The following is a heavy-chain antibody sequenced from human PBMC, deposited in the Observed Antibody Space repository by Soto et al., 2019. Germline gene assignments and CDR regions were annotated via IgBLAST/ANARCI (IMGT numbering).Heavy chain of an antibody. V-gene: IGHV4-30-2*01. CDR2: IYHSGST. CDR3: ATRGVVTYAFDI. J-gene: IGHJ3*02. CDR1: GGSISSGGYS. D-gene: IGHD3-3*01. Sequence: QLQLQESGSGLVKPSQTLSLTCAVSGGSISSGGYSWSWIRQPPGKGLEWIGYIYHSGSTYYNPSLKSRVTISVDRSKNQFSLKLSPVTAADTAVYYCATRGVVTYAFDIWGQGTMVTVSS.